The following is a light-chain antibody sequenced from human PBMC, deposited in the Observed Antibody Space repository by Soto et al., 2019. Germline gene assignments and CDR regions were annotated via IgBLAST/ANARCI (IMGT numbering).Light chain of an antibody. CDR1: QGISNY. J-gene: IGKJ4*01. Sequence: DVQMTHVPSSLFASVGDRVTITCRAIQGISNYLAWYQQKPGKVPKLLIYAASTLQSGVPSRFSGSGSGTDFTLTISSMQPEDVANYYCQKYNSAPLTFGGGTKVDIK. CDR2: AAS. CDR3: QKYNSAPLT. V-gene: IGKV1-27*01.